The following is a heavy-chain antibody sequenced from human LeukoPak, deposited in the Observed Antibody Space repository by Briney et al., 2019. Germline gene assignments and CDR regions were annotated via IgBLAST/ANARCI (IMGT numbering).Heavy chain of an antibody. CDR3: SRESGPFSPFGF. V-gene: IGHV4-39*07. CDR1: GGSISSSGYS. D-gene: IGHD1-26*01. CDR2: IFFGGST. Sequence: SETLSLTCTVSGGSISSSGYSWGWIRQPPGKGLEWIGIIFFGGSTQYNPSLKSRVTISVDTSKNQVSLNLTSVTAADTAVYYCSRESGPFSPFGFWGQGTLVSVHS. J-gene: IGHJ4*02.